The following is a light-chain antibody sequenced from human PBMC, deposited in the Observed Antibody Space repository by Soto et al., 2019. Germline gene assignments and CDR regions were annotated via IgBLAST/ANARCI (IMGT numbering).Light chain of an antibody. Sequence: EIVLTQSPGTLSLSPGERATLSCRASQTVNSKYLAWYQQKPGQAPRLLIYGASSRATSSPDRFSGSGSETDFTLTISRLAPEDFAVYSCQQYGSSPLTFGGGTKVEIK. CDR1: QTVNSKY. CDR2: GAS. J-gene: IGKJ4*01. CDR3: QQYGSSPLT. V-gene: IGKV3-20*01.